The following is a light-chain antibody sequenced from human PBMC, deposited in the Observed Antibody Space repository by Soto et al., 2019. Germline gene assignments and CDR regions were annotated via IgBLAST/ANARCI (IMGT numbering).Light chain of an antibody. Sequence: DIQMTQSPSSLSASVGDRVTITCRASQSIRSDSNWYQQKPGKAPNLLIYAASSLQSGVPPRFSGSGSGTDFTLTITSLQPDDSATYYCQQSYSTPLAFGHRTKVEIK. CDR2: AAS. CDR1: QSIRSD. V-gene: IGKV1-39*01. CDR3: QQSYSTPLA. J-gene: IGKJ1*01.